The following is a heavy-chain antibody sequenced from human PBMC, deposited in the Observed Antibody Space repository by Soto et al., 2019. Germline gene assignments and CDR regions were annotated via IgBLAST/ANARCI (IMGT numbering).Heavy chain of an antibody. V-gene: IGHV3-33*01. CDR2: IWYDGSNK. CDR3: AGDSTTYYYYDYRIDV. J-gene: IGHJ6*02. D-gene: IGHD4-17*01. CDR1: GFTFSSYG. Sequence: QVQLVESGGGVVQPGRSLRLSCAASGFTFSSYGMHWVRQAPGKGLEWVAVIWYDGSNKYYADSVKGRFTISRENSKNPLYLQMNSRRAEDTAVYYCAGDSTTYYYYDYRIDVWGQGTTVTVSS.